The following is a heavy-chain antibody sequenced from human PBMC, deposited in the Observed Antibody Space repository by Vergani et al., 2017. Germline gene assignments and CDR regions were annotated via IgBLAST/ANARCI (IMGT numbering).Heavy chain of an antibody. V-gene: IGHV4-34*01. D-gene: IGHD3-3*01. Sequence: QVQLQQWGAGLLKPSETLSLTCAVYGGSFSGYYWSWIRQPPGKGLEWIGEINHSGSTNYNPSLKSRATLSVDTSKNQFSLKLSSVTAADTAVYYCARPGRFLRWFDPWGQGTLVTVSS. CDR3: ARPGRFLRWFDP. CDR2: INHSGST. J-gene: IGHJ5*02. CDR1: GGSFSGYY.